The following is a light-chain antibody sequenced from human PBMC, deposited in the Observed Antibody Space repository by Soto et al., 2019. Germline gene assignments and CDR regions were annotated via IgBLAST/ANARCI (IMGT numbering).Light chain of an antibody. CDR3: QQYDDWLRLT. CDR1: QSVNIY. V-gene: IGKV3D-15*01. Sequence: EIVRTQSPATLSLSPRERATLSCMASQSVNIYLAWYQQKPGQAPRLLIFGASYRATGIPARFSGSGSGTEFNLTISSLQSEDFAVYFCQQYDDWLRLTFGGGTKVDIK. J-gene: IGKJ4*01. CDR2: GAS.